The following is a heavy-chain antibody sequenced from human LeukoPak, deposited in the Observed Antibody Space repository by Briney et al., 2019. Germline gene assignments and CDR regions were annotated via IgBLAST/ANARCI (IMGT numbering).Heavy chain of an antibody. D-gene: IGHD6-13*01. CDR3: TTDGILATTGTRGYFQH. J-gene: IGHJ1*01. CDR1: GFTFSSYA. CDR2: ISYDGSNK. Sequence: GGSLRLSCAASGFTFSSYAIHWVRQAPGKGLEWVAVISYDGSNKYYADSVKGRFTISRDNSKNTLYLQMNSLKTEDTAVYYCTTDGILATTGTRGYFQHWGQGTLVTVSS. V-gene: IGHV3-30-3*01.